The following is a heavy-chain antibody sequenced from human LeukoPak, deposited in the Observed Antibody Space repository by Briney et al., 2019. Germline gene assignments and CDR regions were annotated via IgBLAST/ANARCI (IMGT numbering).Heavy chain of an antibody. V-gene: IGHV4-59*08. Sequence: SETLSLTCAVSGYSISSSYYWSWIRQPPGKGLEWIGYIYYSGSTNYNPSLKSRVTISVDTSKNQFSLKLSSVTAADTAVYYCARHLYYYYMDDWGKGTTVTVSS. J-gene: IGHJ6*03. CDR2: IYYSGST. CDR1: GYSISSSYY. CDR3: ARHLYYYYMDD.